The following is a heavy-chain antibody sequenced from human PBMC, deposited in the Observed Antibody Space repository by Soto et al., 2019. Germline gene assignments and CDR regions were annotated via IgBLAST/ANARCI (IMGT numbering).Heavy chain of an antibody. D-gene: IGHD6-19*01. Sequence: ASVKVSCKASGYTFTGYYMHWVRQAPGQGLEWMGWINPNSGGTNYAQKFQGRVTMTRDTSISTAYMELSRLRSDDTAVYYCARDRGSGLSREGIQPHFYYYYGMDVWGQGTTVTVSS. CDR3: ARDRGSGLSREGIQPHFYYYYGMDV. J-gene: IGHJ6*02. V-gene: IGHV1-2*02. CDR1: GYTFTGYY. CDR2: INPNSGGT.